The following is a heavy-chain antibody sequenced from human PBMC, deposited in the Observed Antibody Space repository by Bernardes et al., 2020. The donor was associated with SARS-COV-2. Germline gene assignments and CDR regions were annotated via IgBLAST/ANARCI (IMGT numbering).Heavy chain of an antibody. CDR2: INWNGGST. CDR3: AKVRGPGIAAAGLDY. V-gene: IGHV3-20*04. D-gene: IGHD6-13*01. J-gene: IGHJ4*02. Sequence: GGSLRLSCAASGFAFDDYGMNWVRQAPGKGLEWVSGINWNGGSTSYGDSVKGRFTISRDNGKNSLYLQMNSLRAEDTAVYFCAKVRGPGIAAAGLDYWGQGTLVTVSS. CDR1: GFAFDDYG.